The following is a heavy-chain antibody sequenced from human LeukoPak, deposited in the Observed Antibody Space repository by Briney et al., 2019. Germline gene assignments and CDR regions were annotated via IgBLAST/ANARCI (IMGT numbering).Heavy chain of an antibody. V-gene: IGHV4-39*02. J-gene: IGHJ4*02. CDR2: IYYSGST. Sequence: SETLSLTCTVSGGSISSSSYYWGWIRQPPGKGLEWIGSIYYSGSTYYNPSLKSRVTISVDTSKNQFSLKLSSVTAADTAVYYCARDPHSANSPDSSGYEVFDYWGQGTLVTVSS. CDR1: GGSISSSSYY. D-gene: IGHD3-22*01. CDR3: ARDPHSANSPDSSGYEVFDY.